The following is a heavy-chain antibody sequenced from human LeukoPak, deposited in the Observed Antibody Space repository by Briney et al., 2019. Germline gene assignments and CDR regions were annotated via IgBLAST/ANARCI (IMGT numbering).Heavy chain of an antibody. CDR2: ISGSGTST. D-gene: IGHD1-14*01. J-gene: IGHJ4*02. CDR3: ATRNSPYYFDY. Sequence: GGSLRLSCAASGFTFSSSAMGWVRQAPGKGLQWVSGISGSGTSTYYADSAKGRFTISRDNSKNTLYLQMNSLRADDTAVYYCATRNSPYYFDYWGQGTLVTVSS. V-gene: IGHV3-23*01. CDR1: GFTFSSSA.